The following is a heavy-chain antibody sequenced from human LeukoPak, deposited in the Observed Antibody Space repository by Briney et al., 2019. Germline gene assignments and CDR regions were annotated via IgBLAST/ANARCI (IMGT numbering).Heavy chain of an antibody. J-gene: IGHJ6*02. CDR3: ARSPRYCSGGSCYSSRPFYYYYGMDV. CDR2: ISYDGSNK. CDR1: GFTFSGYP. Sequence: GGSLRLSCAASGFTFSGYPIHWVRQAPGKGLEWVAVISYDGSNKYYADSVKGRFTISRDNSKNTLYLQMNSLRAEDTAVYYCARSPRYCSGGSCYSSRPFYYYYGMDVWGQGTTVTVSS. D-gene: IGHD2-15*01. V-gene: IGHV3-30-3*01.